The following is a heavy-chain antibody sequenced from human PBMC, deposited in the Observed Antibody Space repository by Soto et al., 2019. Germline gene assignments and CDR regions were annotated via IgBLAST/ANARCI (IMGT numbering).Heavy chain of an antibody. D-gene: IGHD4-17*01. J-gene: IGHJ6*02. CDR3: ARDSTVVTWRYYYYYVMDV. V-gene: IGHV3-48*02. CDR2: ISSSSSTI. Sequence: GGSLRLSCAASGFTFSSYSMNWVRQAPGKGLEWVSYISSSSSTIYYADSVKGRFTISRDNAKNSLYLQMNSLRDEDTAVYYCARDSTVVTWRYYYYYVMDVWGQGTTVTVSS. CDR1: GFTFSSYS.